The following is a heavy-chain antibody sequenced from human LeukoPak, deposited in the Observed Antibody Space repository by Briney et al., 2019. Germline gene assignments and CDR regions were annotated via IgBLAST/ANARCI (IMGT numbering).Heavy chain of an antibody. CDR2: IHATKTT. CDR1: GASISDYY. Sequence: SETLPLTCTVSGASISDYYWTWIRQPAGKGLEWIGRIHATKTTNYNPSLNNRVTLSLDTSKNQSSLSLSSVTAADTAVYYCAREDTYTPAARALDYWGQGVLVTVSS. J-gene: IGHJ4*02. CDR3: AREDTYTPAARALDY. D-gene: IGHD2-2*02. V-gene: IGHV4-4*07.